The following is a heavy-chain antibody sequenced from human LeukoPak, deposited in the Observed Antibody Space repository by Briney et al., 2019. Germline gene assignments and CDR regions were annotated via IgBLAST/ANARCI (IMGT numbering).Heavy chain of an antibody. D-gene: IGHD3-22*01. CDR1: GGSISSGDYY. J-gene: IGHJ5*02. CDR2: MYYSGST. Sequence: SQTLSLTCTVSGGSISSGDYYWSWIRQPPGQGLEWIAYMYYSGSTYYNPSLKSRVTMSADTSKNQLSLKLSSVTAADTAVYYCARPYYYDSRIDPWGQGILVTVSS. V-gene: IGHV4-30-4*01. CDR3: ARPYYYDSRIDP.